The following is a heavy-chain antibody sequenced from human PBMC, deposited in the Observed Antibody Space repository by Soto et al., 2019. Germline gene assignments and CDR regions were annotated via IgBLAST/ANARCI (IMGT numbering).Heavy chain of an antibody. V-gene: IGHV4-34*01. Sequence: PSETLSLTCAVYGGSFSGYYWSWIRQPPGKGLEWIGEINHSGSTNYNPSLKSRVTISVDTSKNQFSLKLSSVTAADTAVYYCARGGIAAAGYYYYYYGMDVWGQGTTVTVSS. J-gene: IGHJ6*02. D-gene: IGHD6-13*01. CDR1: GGSFSGYY. CDR2: INHSGST. CDR3: ARGGIAAAGYYYYYYGMDV.